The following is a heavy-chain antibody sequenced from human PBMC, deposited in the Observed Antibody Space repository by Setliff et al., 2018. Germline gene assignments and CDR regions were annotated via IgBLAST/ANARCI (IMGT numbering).Heavy chain of an antibody. J-gene: IGHJ4*02. CDR3: ARRTEYYNFWSGYYDY. CDR2: INHSGST. CDR1: GGSFSGYY. Sequence: SETLSLTCAVYGGSFSGYYWSWIRQPPGKGLEWIGEINHSGSTYYNPSLKSRVTISVDTSKNQFSLKLSSVTAADTAVYYCARRTEYYNFWSGYYDYWGQGTLVTVSS. D-gene: IGHD3-3*01. V-gene: IGHV4-34*01.